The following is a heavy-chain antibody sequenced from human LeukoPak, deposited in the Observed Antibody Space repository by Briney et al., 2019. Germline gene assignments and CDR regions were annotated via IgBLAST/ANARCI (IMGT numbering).Heavy chain of an antibody. CDR1: GGSLSSGDYY. CDR2: IYYSGST. J-gene: IGHJ6*02. D-gene: IGHD3-10*01. V-gene: IGHV4-30-4*01. CDR3: ARASLGYYGSGSMYGMDV. Sequence: SQTLSLTCTVSGGSLSSGDYYWSWIREPPGKGLEWIGYIYYSGSTYYNPSLKSRFTISVDTSKNQFSLKLSSVTAADTAVYYCARASLGYYGSGSMYGMDVWGQGTTVTVSS.